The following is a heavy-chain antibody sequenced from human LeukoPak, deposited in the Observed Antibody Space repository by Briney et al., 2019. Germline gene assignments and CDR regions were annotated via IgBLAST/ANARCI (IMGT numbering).Heavy chain of an antibody. D-gene: IGHD1-26*01. CDR2: IYYSGIT. CDR1: GGSINSYY. Sequence: PSETLYLTCTVSGGSINSYYWSWIRQPPGKGLVWIGYIYYSGITNYNPSLKSRVTISVDTSKNQFSLKPSSVTAADTAVYYCARHDSSGSYGYWGQGTLVTVSS. V-gene: IGHV4-59*08. J-gene: IGHJ4*02. CDR3: ARHDSSGSYGY.